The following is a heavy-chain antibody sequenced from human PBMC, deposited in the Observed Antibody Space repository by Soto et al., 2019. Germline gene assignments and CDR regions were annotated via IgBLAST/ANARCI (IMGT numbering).Heavy chain of an antibody. Sequence: ASVKVSCKASGYTFSSYDINWVRQATGQGLEWMGWMNPNSGNTGYAQKFQGRVTMTRNTSISTAYMELSSLRSEDTAVYYCARGLLSSSYGDYYYYMDVWGKGTTVTVSS. J-gene: IGHJ6*03. D-gene: IGHD6-6*01. CDR3: ARGLLSSSYGDYYYYMDV. CDR1: GYTFSSYD. CDR2: MNPNSGNT. V-gene: IGHV1-8*01.